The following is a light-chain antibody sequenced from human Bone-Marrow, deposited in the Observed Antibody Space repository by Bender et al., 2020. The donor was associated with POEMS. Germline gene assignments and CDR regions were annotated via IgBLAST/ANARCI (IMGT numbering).Light chain of an antibody. J-gene: IGLJ2*01. CDR3: QAWNTCSVI. V-gene: IGLV3-1*01. CDR1: DLGDKY. CDR2: QDT. Sequence: SYEVTQPPSVSVSPGQTASITCSGDDLGDKYVAWYQQKPGQSPVLVIYQDTKRSSGIPERFSGSNSGNTATLTISGTQAMDEADYYCQAWNTCSVIFGGGTKLTVL.